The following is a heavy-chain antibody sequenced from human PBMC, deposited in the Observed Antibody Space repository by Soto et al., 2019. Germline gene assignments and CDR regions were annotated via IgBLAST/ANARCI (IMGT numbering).Heavy chain of an antibody. CDR1: GYTFTSYG. CDR2: ISAYNGNT. V-gene: IGHV1-18*01. CDR3: ARDKTYGDYKLHAFDI. D-gene: IGHD4-17*01. Sequence: ASVKVSCKASGYTFTSYGISWVRQAPGQGLEWMGWISAYNGNTNYAQKLQGRVTMTADESTSTAYMELSSLRSEDTAVYYCARDKTYGDYKLHAFDIWGQGTMVTVSS. J-gene: IGHJ3*02.